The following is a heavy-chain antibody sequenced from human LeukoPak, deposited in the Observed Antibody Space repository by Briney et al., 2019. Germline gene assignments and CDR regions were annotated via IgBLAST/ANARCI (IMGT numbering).Heavy chain of an antibody. V-gene: IGHV3-21*01. Sequence: GGSLRLSCEASGFTFSSYTMNWVRQAPGKGLEWVSSISSSSSYICYADSVKGRFTISRDNAKNSLCLQMNSLRAEDTAVYYCTKGGGDSCCEWGQGTLVTVSS. CDR3: TKGGGDSCCE. CDR1: GFTFSSYT. CDR2: ISSSSSYI. D-gene: IGHD2-15*01. J-gene: IGHJ4*02.